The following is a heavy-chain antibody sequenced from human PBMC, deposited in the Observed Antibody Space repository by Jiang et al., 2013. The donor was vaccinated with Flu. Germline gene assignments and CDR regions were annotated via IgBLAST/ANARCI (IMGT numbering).Heavy chain of an antibody. J-gene: IGHJ4*02. CDR2: QLQWEH. Sequence: YWSWIRQRPREGPGVDWVHQLQWEHLLQPSLKSRVTISVDTSKNQFSLKLSSVTAADTAVYYCAREDSSSWYFNWGQGTLVTVSS. CDR1: Y. D-gene: IGHD6-13*01. V-gene: IGHV4-31*02. CDR3: AREDSSSWYFN.